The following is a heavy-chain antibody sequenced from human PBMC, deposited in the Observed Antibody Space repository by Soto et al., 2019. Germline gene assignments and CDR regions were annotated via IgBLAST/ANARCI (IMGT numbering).Heavy chain of an antibody. J-gene: IGHJ4*02. CDR2: IWYDGSNK. CDR3: ASDLPFVDSSGYSFDY. Sequence: QVQLVESGGGVVQPGRSLRLSCAASGFTFSSYGMHWVRQAPGKGLEWVAVIWYDGSNKYYADSVKGRFTISRDNSKNTLYLQMNSLSAEDTAVYYCASDLPFVDSSGYSFDYWGQGTLVTVSS. D-gene: IGHD3-22*01. V-gene: IGHV3-33*01. CDR1: GFTFSSYG.